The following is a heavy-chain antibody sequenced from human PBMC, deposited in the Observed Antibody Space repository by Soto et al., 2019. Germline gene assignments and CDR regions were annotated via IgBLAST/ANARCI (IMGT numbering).Heavy chain of an antibody. D-gene: IGHD6-19*01. CDR3: AKVNYLAGGWYCYYGMLV. J-gene: IGHJ6*02. Sequence: PGGSLRLSCAASGFTFSNSGIHWVRQAPGKGLEWVAVISYDGSYKYYEDSVKGRFTISRDNSKNTLYLQMNSLRAEDTAVYYCAKVNYLAGGWYCYYGMLVWGQRTT. CDR1: GFTFSNSG. V-gene: IGHV3-30*18. CDR2: ISYDGSYK.